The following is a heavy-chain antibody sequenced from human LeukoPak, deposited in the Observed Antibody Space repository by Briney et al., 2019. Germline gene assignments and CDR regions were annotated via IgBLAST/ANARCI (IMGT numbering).Heavy chain of an antibody. D-gene: IGHD6-13*01. CDR2: IYPGDSDT. CDR3: ARQTTSSWYLNRAYMDV. V-gene: IGHV5-51*01. CDR1: GYTFTNYW. J-gene: IGHJ6*03. Sequence: GESLKISCTGSGYTFTNYWIAWVRHMPGKGLEWMGAIYPGDSDTRYTPSFQGQVTISADKSSSTAYLQWSSLKASDTAMYFCARQTTSSWYLNRAYMDVWGKGTTVTVSS.